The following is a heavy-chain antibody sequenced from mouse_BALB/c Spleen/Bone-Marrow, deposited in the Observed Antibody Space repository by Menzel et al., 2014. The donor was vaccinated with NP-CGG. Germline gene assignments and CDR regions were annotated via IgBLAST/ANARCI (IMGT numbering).Heavy chain of an antibody. V-gene: IGHV1S41*01. CDR3: ARSYYGRAMDY. CDR2: IATGSGST. D-gene: IGHD1-1*01. Sequence: DLVKPGASVKLSCKASGYTFTSYWINWIKQRPGQGLEWIGRIATGSGSTYYDEMFKGKATLTVDISSSTAYIQLSSLSSEDSAVYFCARSYYGRAMDYWGQGTSVTVSS. CDR1: GYTFTSYW. J-gene: IGHJ4*01.